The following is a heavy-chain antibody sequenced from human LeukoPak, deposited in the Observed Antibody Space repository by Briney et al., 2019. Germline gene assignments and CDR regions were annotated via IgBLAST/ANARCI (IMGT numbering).Heavy chain of an antibody. CDR3: AKGLRSNRAVAGTDY. J-gene: IGHJ4*02. V-gene: IGHV3-9*01. D-gene: IGHD6-19*01. Sequence: GGSLRLSCAASGFTFDNYAMHWVRQVPGKGLEWVSGISWNGGSTGYADSVKGRFTISRDNAKNSLYLQMNSLRAEDTALYYCAKGLRSNRAVAGTDYWGQGTLVTVSS. CDR2: ISWNGGST. CDR1: GFTFDNYA.